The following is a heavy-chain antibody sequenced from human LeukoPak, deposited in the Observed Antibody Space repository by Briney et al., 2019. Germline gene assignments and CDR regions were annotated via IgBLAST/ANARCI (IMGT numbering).Heavy chain of an antibody. D-gene: IGHD3-10*01. CDR3: ARGRLYYGSGSYYDY. J-gene: IGHJ4*02. CDR1: GGSFSGYY. CDR2: INHSGST. Sequence: PSETLSLTCAVYGGSFSGYYWSWIRQPPGKGLEGIGEINHSGSTNYNPSLKSRVTISVDTSKNQFSLKLSSVTAADTAVYYCARGRLYYGSGSYYDYWGQGTLVTVSS. V-gene: IGHV4-34*01.